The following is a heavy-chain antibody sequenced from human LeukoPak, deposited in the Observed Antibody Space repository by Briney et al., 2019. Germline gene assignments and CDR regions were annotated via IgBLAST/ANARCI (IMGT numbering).Heavy chain of an antibody. V-gene: IGHV4-30-2*01. CDR1: GGSISSGGYS. CDR3: ARTTPGGWYSSYFDY. CDR2: IYHSGST. D-gene: IGHD6-19*01. J-gene: IGHJ4*02. Sequence: PSETLSLTCAVSGGSISSGGYSWSWIRQPPGTGLEWIGYIYHSGSTYYNPSLKSRVTISVDRSKNQFSLKLSSVTAADTAVYYCARTTPGGWYSSYFDYWGQGTLVTVSS.